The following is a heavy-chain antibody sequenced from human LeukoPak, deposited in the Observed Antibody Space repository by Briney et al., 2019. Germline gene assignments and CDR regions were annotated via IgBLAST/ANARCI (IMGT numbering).Heavy chain of an antibody. Sequence: GGSLRLSCAASGFTFSSYWMSWVRQAPGKGLEWVANIKPDGSEKHFVDSVRGRFTISRDNAKDSLYLQMNSLRAEDTAVYYCVRGSSGTVVRGVAWAWFDPWGQGTLVTVSS. J-gene: IGHJ5*02. CDR1: GFTFSSYW. V-gene: IGHV3-7*05. CDR2: IKPDGSEK. CDR3: VRGSSGTVVRGVAWAWFDP. D-gene: IGHD3-10*01.